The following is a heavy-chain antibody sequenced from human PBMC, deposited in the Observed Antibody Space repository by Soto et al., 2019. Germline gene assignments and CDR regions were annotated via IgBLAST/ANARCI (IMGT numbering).Heavy chain of an antibody. CDR3: AKDSRSSATGAIDD. J-gene: IGHJ4*02. CDR1: GFTFSSYA. V-gene: IGHV3-23*01. D-gene: IGHD6-6*01. Sequence: GGSLRLSCAASGFTFSSYAMTWVRQAPGKGLEWVSTLSDSGGNTYYTDSVKGRFTISRDNSKNTLYLQMNSLRAEDTAVYYCAKDSRSSATGAIDDWGQGTLVTVSS. CDR2: LSDSGGNT.